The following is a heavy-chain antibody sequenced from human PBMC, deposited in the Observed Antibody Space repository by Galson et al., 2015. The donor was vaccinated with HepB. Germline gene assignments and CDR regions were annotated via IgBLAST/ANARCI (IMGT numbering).Heavy chain of an antibody. CDR1: GFSLSTSGMC. CDR3: AREVRVGSSDGGYYYGMDV. D-gene: IGHD6-13*01. V-gene: IGHV2-70*11. J-gene: IGHJ6*02. CDR2: IDWDDDK. Sequence: PALVKPTQTLTLTCTFSGFSLSTSGMCVSWIRQPPGKALEWLARIDWDDDKYYSTSLKTRLTISKDTSKNQVVLTMTNMDPVDTATYYCAREVRVGSSDGGYYYGMDVWGQGTTVTVSS.